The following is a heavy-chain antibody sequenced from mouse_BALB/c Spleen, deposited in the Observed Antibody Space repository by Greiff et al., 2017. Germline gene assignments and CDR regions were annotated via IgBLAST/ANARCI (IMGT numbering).Heavy chain of an antibody. V-gene: IGHV10-1*02. CDR3: VRQGNYAMDY. CDR2: IRSKSNNYAT. CDR1: GFTFNTYA. J-gene: IGHJ4*01. Sequence: EVQRVESGGGLVKPGGSLKLSCAASGFTFNTYAMNWVRQAPGKGLEWVARIRSKSNNYATYYADSVKDRFTITRDDSQSMLYLQMNNLKTEDTAMYYCVRQGNYAMDYWGQGTSVTVSS.